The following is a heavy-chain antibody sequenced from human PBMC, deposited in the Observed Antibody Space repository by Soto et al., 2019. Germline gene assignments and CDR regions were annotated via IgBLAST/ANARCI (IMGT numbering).Heavy chain of an antibody. V-gene: IGHV3-53*01. CDR2: IYSGGYT. CDR1: GFTVSNNY. CDR3: GTPPGGGGY. D-gene: IGHD3-10*01. J-gene: IGHJ4*02. Sequence: EVQLVESGGGLIQPGGSLRLSCAVSGFTVSNNYMSWVRQAPGKGLEGVSVIYSGGYTAYGDSVKGRFTISRDNSKNTLSPQMKSRGAGDPAFFYCGTPPGGGGYWGQGTLVTVSS.